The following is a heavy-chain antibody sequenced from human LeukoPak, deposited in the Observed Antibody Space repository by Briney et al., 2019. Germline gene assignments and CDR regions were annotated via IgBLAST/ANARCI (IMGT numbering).Heavy chain of an antibody. CDR1: GYTFTGFY. V-gene: IGHV1-2*04. D-gene: IGHD6-19*01. J-gene: IGHJ6*02. CDR2: INPNSGGT. CDR3: ARAVADNYYYYGMDV. Sequence: ASVKVSCKASGYTFTGFYMHWVRQAPGQGLEWMGWINPNSGGTNYAQKFQGWVTMTRDTSISTAYMELSRLRSDDTAVYYCARAVADNYYYYGMDVWGQGTTVTVSS.